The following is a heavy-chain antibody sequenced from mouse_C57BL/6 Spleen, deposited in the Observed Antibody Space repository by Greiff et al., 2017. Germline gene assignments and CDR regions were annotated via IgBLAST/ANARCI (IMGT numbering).Heavy chain of an antibody. CDR1: GYTFTSYW. CDR2: IYPGRGST. Sequence: QVQLQQPGAELVKPGASVKMSCKASGYTFTSYWITWVKQRPGQGLEWIGDIYPGRGSTNYNEKFKSKATLTVDTSSSTAYMQLSSLTSEDSAVYYCAKASSNYDYYAMDYWGQGTSVTVSS. CDR3: AKASSNYDYYAMDY. V-gene: IGHV1-55*01. D-gene: IGHD2-5*01. J-gene: IGHJ4*01.